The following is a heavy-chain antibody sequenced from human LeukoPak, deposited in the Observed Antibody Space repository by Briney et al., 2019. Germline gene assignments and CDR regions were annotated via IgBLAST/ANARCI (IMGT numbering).Heavy chain of an antibody. Sequence: PGGSLRLSCVASGFTSSSYAMHWDRQAPGKGLEWVAAISYDGSHKYYADSVKGRFTISRDNSKHTLFLQMSDLRVEDTAVFYCARGVARSFDYWGQGTLVTVSS. D-gene: IGHD3-10*01. CDR3: ARGVARSFDY. CDR2: ISYDGSHK. J-gene: IGHJ4*02. CDR1: GFTSSSYA. V-gene: IGHV3-30*04.